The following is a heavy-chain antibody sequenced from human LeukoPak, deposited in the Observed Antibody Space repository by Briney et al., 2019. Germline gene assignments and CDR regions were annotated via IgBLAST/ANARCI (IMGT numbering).Heavy chain of an antibody. V-gene: IGHV4-38-2*01. CDR1: DYSISSGYS. D-gene: IGHD4-17*01. Sequence: PSETLSLTCAVRDYSISSGYSWGWVRQPPGKGLEWIANFYLSGTTYYNPSLKSRVTISLGTSNNHFSLKLSSVTASDTAVYWCAKTDYGDYGAFNSWDQGTMVTVSS. CDR3: AKTDYGDYGAFNS. J-gene: IGHJ3*02. CDR2: FYLSGTT.